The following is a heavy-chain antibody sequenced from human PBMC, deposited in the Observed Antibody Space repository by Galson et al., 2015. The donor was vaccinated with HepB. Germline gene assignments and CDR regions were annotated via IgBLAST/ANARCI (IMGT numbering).Heavy chain of an antibody. CDR2: IIPIFGTA. J-gene: IGHJ6*02. V-gene: IGHV1-69*13. CDR3: ARGIVGATYYYYGMDV. Sequence: SVKVSCKASGGTFSSYAISWVRQAPGQGLEWMGGIIPIFGTANYAQKFQGRVTITADESTSTAYMELSSLRSEDTAVYYCARGIVGATYYYYGMDVWGQGTTVTVSS. CDR1: GGTFSSYA. D-gene: IGHD1-26*01.